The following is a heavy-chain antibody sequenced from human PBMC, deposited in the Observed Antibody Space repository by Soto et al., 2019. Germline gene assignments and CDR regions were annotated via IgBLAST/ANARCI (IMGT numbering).Heavy chain of an antibody. J-gene: IGHJ6*02. CDR1: GFTFSSYG. V-gene: IGHV3-30*18. CDR2: ISYDGSNK. D-gene: IGHD2-8*01. CDR3: AKDLGIVLMVYARRSGMDV. Sequence: QVQLVESGGGVVQPGRSLRLSCAASGFTFSSYGMHWVRQAPGKGLEWVAVISYDGSNKYYADSVKGRFTISRDNSKNTLYMQMKSLRAEDTAVYYCAKDLGIVLMVYARRSGMDVWGQGTTVTVSS.